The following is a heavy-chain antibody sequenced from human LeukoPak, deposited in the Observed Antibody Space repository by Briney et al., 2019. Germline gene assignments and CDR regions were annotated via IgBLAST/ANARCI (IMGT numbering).Heavy chain of an antibody. CDR1: GFTFSNAW. CDR3: AKDLIWFGDLSPFDY. D-gene: IGHD3-10*01. V-gene: IGHV3-23*01. CDR2: ISGNGRST. Sequence: PGGSLRLSCAASGFTFSNAWMSWVRQAPGKGLEWVSTISGNGRSTNYADSVKGRFTISRDNSKNTLYLQMSSLRAEDTAVYYCAKDLIWFGDLSPFDYWGQGTLVTVSS. J-gene: IGHJ4*02.